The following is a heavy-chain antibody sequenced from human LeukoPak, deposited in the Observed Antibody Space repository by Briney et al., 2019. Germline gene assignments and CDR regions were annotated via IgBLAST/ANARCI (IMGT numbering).Heavy chain of an antibody. CDR3: ARVSGIAARPMDY. D-gene: IGHD6-6*01. CDR1: GGSSSGYY. J-gene: IGHJ4*02. CDR2: INHSGST. Sequence: SETLSLTCAVYGGSSSGYYWSWIRQPPGKGLEWIGEINHSGSTNYNPSLKSRVTISVDTSKNQFSLKLSSVTAADTAVYFCARVSGIAARPMDYWGQGTLVTVSS. V-gene: IGHV4-34*01.